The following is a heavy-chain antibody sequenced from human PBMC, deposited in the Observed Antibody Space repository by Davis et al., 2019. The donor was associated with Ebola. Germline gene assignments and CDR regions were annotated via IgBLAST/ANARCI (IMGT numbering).Heavy chain of an antibody. J-gene: IGHJ4*02. V-gene: IGHV4-59*03. CDR2: IYYTGNA. D-gene: IGHD3-10*01. Sequence: PSETLSLTCTVSGVSISRHYWSWIRQPPGKRLEWIGSIYYTGNAYYNSSLASRATISVDTSKNQFSLKLTSVTAADTAMYYCSERGSSVWGQGILVTVSS. CDR1: GVSISRHY. CDR3: SERGSSV.